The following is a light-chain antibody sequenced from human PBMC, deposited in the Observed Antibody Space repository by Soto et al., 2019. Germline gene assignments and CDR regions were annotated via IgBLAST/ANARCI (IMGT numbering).Light chain of an antibody. CDR2: GAS. J-gene: IGKJ4*01. CDR1: QSISSY. V-gene: IGKV1-39*01. CDR3: QQSFTTPLT. Sequence: DIPMTQSPSSLSASVGDRVTITCRASQSISSYLNWYQQKPGEAPKLLIYGASTLESGVPSRFSGSGSGTDFILSISSLQPEDVATYYCQQSFTTPLTFGGGTKVETK.